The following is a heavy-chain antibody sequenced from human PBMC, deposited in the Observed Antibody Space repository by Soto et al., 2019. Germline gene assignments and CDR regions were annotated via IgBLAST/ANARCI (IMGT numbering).Heavy chain of an antibody. CDR2: ISAYNGNT. J-gene: IGHJ6*02. D-gene: IGHD3-9*01. CDR3: AREEYYDILTGYSYYYYGVDV. V-gene: IGHV1-18*01. Sequence: KVSCKASGYTFTSYGISWVRQAPGQGLEWMGWISAYNGNTNYAQKLQGRVTMTTDTSTSTAYMELRSLRSDDTAVYYCAREEYYDILTGYSYYYYGVDVWGQGTTVTVSS. CDR1: GYTFTSYG.